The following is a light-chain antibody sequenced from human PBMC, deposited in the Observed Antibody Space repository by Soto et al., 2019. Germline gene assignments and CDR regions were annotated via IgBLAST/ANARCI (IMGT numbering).Light chain of an antibody. J-gene: IGLJ2*01. CDR1: SSDVGTYNL. Sequence: QSVLTQPASVSGSPGQSITISCSGTSSDVGTYNLVSWYQQHPGKAPKLMIYEGSKRPSGVSDRFSGSKSGIAASPTISGLQPDDEAEYYCCSYAGASTYVVFGGGTKLTVL. V-gene: IGLV2-23*01. CDR3: CSYAGASTYVV. CDR2: EGS.